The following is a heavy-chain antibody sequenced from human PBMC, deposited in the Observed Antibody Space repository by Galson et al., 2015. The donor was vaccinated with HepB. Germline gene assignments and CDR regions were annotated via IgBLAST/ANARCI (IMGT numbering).Heavy chain of an antibody. Sequence: SVKVSCKASGGTFGSYAISWVRQAPGQGLEWMGGIISIFGKANYAQKFQGRVTITADESTITAYMEMSSLRSEDTAVYYCARAPRPVPTGTYGRDGWGQGTPVTVSS. J-gene: IGHJ6*02. V-gene: IGHV1-69*13. CDR2: IISIFGKA. CDR3: ARAPRPVPTGTYGRDG. CDR1: GGTFGSYA. D-gene: IGHD1-14*01.